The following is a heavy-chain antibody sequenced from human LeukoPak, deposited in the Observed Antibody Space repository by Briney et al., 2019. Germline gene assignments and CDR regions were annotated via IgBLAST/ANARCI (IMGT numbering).Heavy chain of an antibody. D-gene: IGHD3-10*01. CDR2: ISGSGGST. CDR1: GFTFSSYA. CDR3: AKDRWFGELSTY. Sequence: GGSLRLSCTASGFTFSSYAMSWVRQAPGKGLEWVSAISGSGGSTYYADSVKGRFTISRDNSKNTLYLQMNSLRAEDTAVYYCAKDRWFGELSTYWGQGTLVTVSS. V-gene: IGHV3-23*01. J-gene: IGHJ4*02.